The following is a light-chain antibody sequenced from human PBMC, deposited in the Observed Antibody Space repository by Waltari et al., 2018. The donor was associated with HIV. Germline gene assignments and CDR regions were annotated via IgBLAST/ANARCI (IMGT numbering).Light chain of an antibody. Sequence: SYVLTQPPSISVAPGKTATITCAGKNIGNRDVHWYQQKPGQAPLLVIFDDDDRPSGIPGRFSGSNSDNTATLTINRVEVGDEGDYYCQVWDSGSDHVFGSGTTVTVL. CDR1: NIGNRD. V-gene: IGLV3-21*01. CDR2: DDD. J-gene: IGLJ1*01. CDR3: QVWDSGSDHV.